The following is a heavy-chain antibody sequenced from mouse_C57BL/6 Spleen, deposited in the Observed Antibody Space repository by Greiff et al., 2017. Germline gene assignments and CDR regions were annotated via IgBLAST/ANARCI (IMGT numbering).Heavy chain of an antibody. CDR2: IFPGSGST. Sequence: VQLQQSGPELVKPGASVKISCKASGYTFTDYYINWVKQRPGQGLEWIGWIFPGSGSTYYNEKFKGKATLTEDKSSSTSYMLLSSLTSEDSAVYVCAREIGTVVADGFAYWGQGTLVTVSA. D-gene: IGHD1-1*01. CDR1: GYTFTDYY. CDR3: AREIGTVVADGFAY. J-gene: IGHJ3*01. V-gene: IGHV1-75*01.